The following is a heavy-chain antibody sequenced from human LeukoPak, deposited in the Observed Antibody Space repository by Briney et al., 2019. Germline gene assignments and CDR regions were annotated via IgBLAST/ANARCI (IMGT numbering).Heavy chain of an antibody. J-gene: IGHJ6*02. V-gene: IGHV4-4*07. CDR2: IYTSGST. CDR1: GGSISSYY. Sequence: SETLSLTCTVSGGSISSYYWSWIRQPAGKGLEWIGRIYTSGSTNYNPSLKSRVTMSVDTSKNQFSLKLSSVTAADTAVYYCASSPCSSSWYRQPYYYYYGMDVWGQGTTVTVSS. D-gene: IGHD6-13*01. CDR3: ASSPCSSSWYRQPYYYYYGMDV.